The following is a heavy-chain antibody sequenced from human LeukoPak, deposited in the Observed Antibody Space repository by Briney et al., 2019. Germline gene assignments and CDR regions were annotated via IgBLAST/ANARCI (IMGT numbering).Heavy chain of an antibody. CDR2: ISYDGSNK. Sequence: GGSLRLSCAASGFTFSSYAMHWVRQAPGKGLEWVAVISYDGSNKYYADSVKGRFTISRDNSRNTLYLQMNSLRAEDTAVYYCARVAGSTVTTGSKWFDPWGQGTLVTVSS. V-gene: IGHV3-30-3*01. D-gene: IGHD4-17*01. CDR3: ARVAGSTVTTGSKWFDP. J-gene: IGHJ5*02. CDR1: GFTFSSYA.